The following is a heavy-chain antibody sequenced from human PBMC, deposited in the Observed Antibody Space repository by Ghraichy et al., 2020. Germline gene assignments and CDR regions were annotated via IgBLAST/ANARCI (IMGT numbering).Heavy chain of an antibody. CDR2: IYYSGST. CDR1: GGSISSGDYY. Sequence: SETLSLTCTVSGGSISSGDYYWSWIRQPPGKGLEWIGYIYYSGSTYYNPSLKSRVTISVDTSKKQFSLKLSSVTAADTAVYYCASRRKGYLSSSWYDYWGQGTLVTVSS. J-gene: IGHJ4*02. D-gene: IGHD6-13*01. CDR3: ASRRKGYLSSSWYDY. V-gene: IGHV4-30-4*01.